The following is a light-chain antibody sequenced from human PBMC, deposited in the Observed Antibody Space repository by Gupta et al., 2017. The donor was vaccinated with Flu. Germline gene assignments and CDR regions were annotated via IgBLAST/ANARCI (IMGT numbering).Light chain of an antibody. CDR3: RQGERCARA. V-gene: IGKV2-30*01. Sequence: DVVLPQSPLSLPVTLGQPPSISCRSSQSRVYSDGNTYLYWFQQRPGQSPRRLIYQVSHRDYGVPDRFRGSGSSTDFTLKISSVEAEDVGVYYCRQGERCARAFGRGTKVEIK. J-gene: IGKJ1*01. CDR2: QVS. CDR1: QSRVYSDGNTY.